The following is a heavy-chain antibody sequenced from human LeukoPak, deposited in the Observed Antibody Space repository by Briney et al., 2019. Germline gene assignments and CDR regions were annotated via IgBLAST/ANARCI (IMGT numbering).Heavy chain of an antibody. CDR2: IYYSGST. CDR1: GGSISGYY. J-gene: IGHJ4*02. CDR3: AICGDGYKLDS. D-gene: IGHD5-24*01. Sequence: PSETLSLTCTVSGGSISGYYWSWIRQPPGKGLEWIGYIYYSGSTNYNASLRSRVPISVDTSKNHFSLRLSSVTAADMAVYYCAICGDGYKLDSWGQGTLVTVSS. V-gene: IGHV4-59*01.